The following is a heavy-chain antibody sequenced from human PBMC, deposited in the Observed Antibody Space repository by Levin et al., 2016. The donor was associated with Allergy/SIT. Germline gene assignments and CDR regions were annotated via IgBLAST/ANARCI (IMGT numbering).Heavy chain of an antibody. V-gene: IGHV4-34*01. J-gene: IGHJ6*02. Sequence: PGKGLEWIGEINHSGSTNYNPSLKSRVTISVDTSKNQFSLKLSSVTAADTAVYYCARVPTPQSGYSNYYYYGMDVWGQGTTVTVSS. CDR2: INHSGST. D-gene: IGHD3-22*01. CDR3: ARVPTPQSGYSNYYYYGMDV.